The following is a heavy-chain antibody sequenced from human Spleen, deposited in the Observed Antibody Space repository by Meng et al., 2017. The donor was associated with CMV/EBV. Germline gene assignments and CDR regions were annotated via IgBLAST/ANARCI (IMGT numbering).Heavy chain of an antibody. J-gene: IGHJ4*02. CDR2: IIPIFGTA. V-gene: IGHV1-69*05. D-gene: IGHD6-19*01. Sequence: SGGTFSSYAISWVRQAPGQGLEWMGGIIPIFGTANYAQKFQGRVTLTRDMSTSTVYMELSSLRSEDTAVYYCARDQIAVSGLSYYFDFWGQETLVTVSS. CDR1: GGTFSSYA. CDR3: ARDQIAVSGLSYYFDF.